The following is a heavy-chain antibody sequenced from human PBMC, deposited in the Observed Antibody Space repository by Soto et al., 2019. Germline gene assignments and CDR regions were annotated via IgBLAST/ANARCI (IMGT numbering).Heavy chain of an antibody. CDR2: IKKDGHEK. D-gene: IGHD3-9*01. CDR3: SPWGILTGYDY. Sequence: GGSMRLSCETSGFMFSYYLMSWVRQAPGKGLEWVANIKKDGHEKFYADSVKGRFVISRDDAKNSLYLQMNSLRVDDTATYYCSPWGILTGYDYWGQGTLVTV. V-gene: IGHV3-7*02. J-gene: IGHJ4*01. CDR1: GFMFSYYL.